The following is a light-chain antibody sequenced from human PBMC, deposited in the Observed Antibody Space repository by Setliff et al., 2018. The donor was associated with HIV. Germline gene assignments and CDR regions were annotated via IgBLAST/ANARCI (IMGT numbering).Light chain of an antibody. V-gene: IGKV1-6*01. CDR2: AAS. CDR1: QGIRND. J-gene: IGKJ1*01. CDR3: LQHYNYPRT. Sequence: AIQMTQSPSSLSASVGDRVTITCRASQGIRNDLGWYQQKPGKAPKLLIYAASSLQGEVPSRFSGSASGTAFTLTISSLQPEDSATYYCLQHYNYPRTFGQGTKVDIK.